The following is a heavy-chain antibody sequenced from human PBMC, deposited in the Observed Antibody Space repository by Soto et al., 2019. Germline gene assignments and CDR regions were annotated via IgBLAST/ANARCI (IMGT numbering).Heavy chain of an antibody. Sequence: QVQLVESGGGVVQPGRSLRLSCAASGFTFSSYGMHWVRQAPGKGLEWVAVISYDGSNKYYADSVKGRFTISRDNSKNTLYLTMNSLTAVDTAVYYCAKDQLGGVRGVITSYYGMDVWGQGTTVTVSS. CDR3: AKDQLGGVRGVITSYYGMDV. CDR2: ISYDGSNK. V-gene: IGHV3-30*18. D-gene: IGHD3-10*01. J-gene: IGHJ6*02. CDR1: GFTFSSYG.